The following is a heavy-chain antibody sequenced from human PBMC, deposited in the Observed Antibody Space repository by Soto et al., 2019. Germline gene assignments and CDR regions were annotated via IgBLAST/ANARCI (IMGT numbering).Heavy chain of an antibody. CDR1: GGSFSGYY. Sequence: PSETLSLTCDVYGGSFSGYYWSWIRQPPGKGLEWIGEINHSGSTNYNPSLKSRVSVVVDTSKNQFSLRLSSMTAADTAVYYCVRHVREFSGPGSCDFFDYWGQGIQVTVSS. V-gene: IGHV4-34*01. CDR2: INHSGST. D-gene: IGHD3-10*02. CDR3: VRHVREFSGPGSCDFFDY. J-gene: IGHJ4*02.